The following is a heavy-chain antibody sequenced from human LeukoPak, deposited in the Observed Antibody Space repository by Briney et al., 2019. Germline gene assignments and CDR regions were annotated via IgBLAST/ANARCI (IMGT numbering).Heavy chain of an antibody. D-gene: IGHD5-24*01. V-gene: IGHV4-59*01. CDR1: GGSISSYY. CDR2: IYYSGST. J-gene: IGHJ4*02. Sequence: SETLSLTRTVSGGSISSYYWSWIRQPPGKGLEWIGYIYYSGSTNYNPSLKSRVTISVDTSKNQFSLKLSSVTAADTAVYYCARGSYLQSLDYWGQGTLVTVSS. CDR3: ARGSYLQSLDY.